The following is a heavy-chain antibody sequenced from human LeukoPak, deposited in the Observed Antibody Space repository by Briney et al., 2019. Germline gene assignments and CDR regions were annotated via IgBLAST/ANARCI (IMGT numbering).Heavy chain of an antibody. CDR2: IWYDGSNT. CDR1: GFTFSSYG. V-gene: IGHV3-33*06. J-gene: IGHJ4*02. D-gene: IGHD1-26*01. CDR3: AKLSGSYFFDY. Sequence: GGSLRLSCAASGFTFSSYGMPWVRQAPGKGLEWVAIIWYDGSNTYYADSVKGRFTISRDNSKNTLYLQMTSLRAEDTAVYYCAKLSGSYFFDYWGQGTLVTVSS.